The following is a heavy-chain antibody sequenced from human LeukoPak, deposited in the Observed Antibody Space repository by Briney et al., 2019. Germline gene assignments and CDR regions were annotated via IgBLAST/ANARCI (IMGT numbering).Heavy chain of an antibody. CDR2: FGREDGDT. CDR1: GYTLDEFS. D-gene: IGHD2-15*01. CDR3: ATAVARCYYGN. J-gene: IGHJ4*02. Sequence: GASVRVSCKVSGYTLDEFSMHWVRQAPGKGLEWMSGFGREDGDTVYAQNVQGRVTMTKDTATDTVYMELNSLRSEDTAVYYCATAVARCYYGNWGKGTLVTVSS. V-gene: IGHV1-24*01.